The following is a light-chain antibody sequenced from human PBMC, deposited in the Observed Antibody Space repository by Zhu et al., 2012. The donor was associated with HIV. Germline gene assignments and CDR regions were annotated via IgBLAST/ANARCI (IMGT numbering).Light chain of an antibody. CDR2: GVS. Sequence: EIVMTQSPATLSVSPGERATLSCTASQSIDNDLAWYQQKPGQAPRLLMYGVSTRANDIPDRFTGSGSGTDFTLSISRLEPEDFAVYYCHQYDNSWTFGQGTKVEIK. V-gene: IGKV3-15*01. CDR1: QSIDND. J-gene: IGKJ1*01. CDR3: HQYDNSWT.